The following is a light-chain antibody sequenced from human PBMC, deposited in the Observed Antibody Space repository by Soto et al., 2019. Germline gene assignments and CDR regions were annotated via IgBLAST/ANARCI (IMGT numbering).Light chain of an antibody. CDR1: QSITSNH. J-gene: IGKJ1*01. V-gene: IGKV3-20*01. CDR3: QQHGTSPPSWT. Sequence: ETVLTQSPGTLSLSPGERATLFCRASQSITSNHLAWYQQKPGQAPRLLIYGASSRATGIPDRFSGSGSGTDLTLTISRLETEDFAVYYCQQHGTSPPSWTFGQGTKVEIK. CDR2: GAS.